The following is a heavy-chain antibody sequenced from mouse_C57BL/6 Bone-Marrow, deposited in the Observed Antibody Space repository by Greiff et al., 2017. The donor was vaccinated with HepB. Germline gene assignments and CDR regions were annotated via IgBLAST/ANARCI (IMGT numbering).Heavy chain of an antibody. Sequence: EVMLVESGPSLVRPSQTLSLTCTVTGFSINSDCYWIWIRQFPGNKLEYIGYTFYSGITYYNPSLESRTYITRDTSKNQFSLKLSSVTTEDTATYYCARAITTMGYFDVWGTGTTVTVSS. D-gene: IGHD1-2*01. CDR1: GFSINSDCY. V-gene: IGHV3-3*01. J-gene: IGHJ1*03. CDR2: TFYSGIT. CDR3: ARAITTMGYFDV.